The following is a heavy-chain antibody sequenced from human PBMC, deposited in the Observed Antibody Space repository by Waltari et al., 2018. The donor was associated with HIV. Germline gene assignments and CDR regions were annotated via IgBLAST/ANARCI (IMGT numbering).Heavy chain of an antibody. Sequence: QVQLVESGGGVVQPGRSLRLSCAASGFTFSTYGMHWVRQAPGKGLAWVACIWYDGSNQYYADSVKGRLTISRDNSKNTVYLQINRLRAEDTAVYYCAGEGHYYGSGRFGGDYWGQGTLVTVSS. D-gene: IGHD3-10*01. CDR3: AGEGHYYGSGRFGGDY. CDR2: IWYDGSNQ. J-gene: IGHJ4*02. CDR1: GFTFSTYG. V-gene: IGHV3-33*01.